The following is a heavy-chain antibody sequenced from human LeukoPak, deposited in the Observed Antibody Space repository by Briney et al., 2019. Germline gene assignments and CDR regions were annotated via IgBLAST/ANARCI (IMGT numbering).Heavy chain of an antibody. V-gene: IGHV3-48*01. Sequence: PGRSLRLSCAASGFTFSSYGMHWVRQAPGKGLEWISHITTSSSTKYYADSVKGRFTISRDDAKDSLFLQMNSLRAEDTAAYYCARSGAYDAHNLWGQGTLVTVSS. CDR3: ARSGAYDAHNL. D-gene: IGHD3-16*01. CDR1: GFTFSSYG. CDR2: ITTSSSTK. J-gene: IGHJ5*02.